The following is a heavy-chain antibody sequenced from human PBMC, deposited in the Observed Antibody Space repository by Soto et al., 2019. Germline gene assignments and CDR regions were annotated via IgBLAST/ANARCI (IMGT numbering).Heavy chain of an antibody. CDR1: GGSISSSSYY. CDR2: IYYSGST. CDR3: ASLFYYDASGFYHSFDY. J-gene: IGHJ4*02. D-gene: IGHD3-22*01. Sequence: QLQLQESGPGLVKPSETLSLTCTVSGGSISSSSYYWAWIRQPPGKGLEWIGSIYYSGSTYYNPSLKSRVPISADTSKSQFSLKLTSVTAADTAVYYCASLFYYDASGFYHSFDYWGQGTLVTVSS. V-gene: IGHV4-39*01.